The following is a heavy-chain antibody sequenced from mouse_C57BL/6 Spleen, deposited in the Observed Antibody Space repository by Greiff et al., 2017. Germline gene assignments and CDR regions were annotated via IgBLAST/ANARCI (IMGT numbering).Heavy chain of an antibody. CDR1: GYAFSSSW. CDR2: IYPGDGDT. CDR3: ARSEGGEYVFAY. J-gene: IGHJ3*01. V-gene: IGHV1-82*01. D-gene: IGHD5-1*01. Sequence: VKLMESGPELVKPGASVKISCKASGYAFSSSWMNWVKQRPGKGLEWIGRIYPGDGDTNYNGKFKGKATLTADKSSSPAYVQLSSLTSEDSAVXFCARSEGGEYVFAYWGQGTLVTVSA.